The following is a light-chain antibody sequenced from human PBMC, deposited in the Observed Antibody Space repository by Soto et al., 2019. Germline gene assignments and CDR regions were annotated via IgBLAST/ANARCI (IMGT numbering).Light chain of an antibody. Sequence: VMRQSPATLPLSQGEGATLGXRASQGIVGTLAWYQHKTGXTPRXXXDDXSTRATGGPTRFSGSRSGAEFTLTINSLQSEDFAVYYCQPYKNWPLTFGGGTKVDIK. CDR3: QPYKNWPLT. CDR1: QGIVGT. CDR2: DXS. J-gene: IGKJ4*01. V-gene: IGKV3-15*01.